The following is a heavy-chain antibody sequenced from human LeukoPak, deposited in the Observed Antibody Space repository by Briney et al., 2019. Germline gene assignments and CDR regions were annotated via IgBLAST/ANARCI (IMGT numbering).Heavy chain of an antibody. J-gene: IGHJ4*02. CDR1: GFTFNSYT. Sequence: GGSLRLSCAASGFTFNSYTMNWVRQAPGKGLEWVSYISSSSRDIYYADSVKSRFTISRDNAKNSLYLQMNSLRAEDTAVYYCARGSYYYDSSYWGPGTLVTVSS. V-gene: IGHV3-21*05. CDR3: ARGSYYYDSSY. D-gene: IGHD3-22*01. CDR2: ISSSSRDI.